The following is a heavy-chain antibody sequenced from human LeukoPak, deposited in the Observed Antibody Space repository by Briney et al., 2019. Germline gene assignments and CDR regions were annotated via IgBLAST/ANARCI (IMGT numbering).Heavy chain of an antibody. CDR1: GGSFSGYY. CDR3: ARGLQLLLYYYMDV. V-gene: IGHV4-34*01. CDR2: INHSGST. D-gene: IGHD5-24*01. Sequence: PSETLSLTCAVYGGSFSGYYWSWIRQPPGKGLECIGEINHSGSTNYNPSLKSRVTISVDTSKNQFSLKLSSVTAADTAVYYCARGLQLLLYYYMDVGGKGATVTVSS. J-gene: IGHJ6*03.